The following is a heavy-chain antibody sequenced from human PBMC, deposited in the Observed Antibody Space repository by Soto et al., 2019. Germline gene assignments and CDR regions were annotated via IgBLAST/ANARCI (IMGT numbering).Heavy chain of an antibody. V-gene: IGHV1-69*02. D-gene: IGHD1-26*01. CDR2: IIPIFGIT. CDR1: GGTFNTYT. CDR3: ARIPRYSFPTSDPLDN. Sequence: GASVKVSCKASGGTFNTYTFSWVRQAPGQGLEWMGSIIPIFGITHYAQSFQGRLSITADQSSTTTYMELRSLTSHDTALYYCARIPRYSFPTSDPLDNWGQGTLVTVSS. J-gene: IGHJ1*01.